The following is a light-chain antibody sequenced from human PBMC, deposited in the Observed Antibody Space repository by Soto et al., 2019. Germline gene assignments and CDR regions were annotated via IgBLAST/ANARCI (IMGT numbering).Light chain of an antibody. Sequence: QSALTQPASVSGSPGQSITISCTGTSSDGGGYNHVSWYQQHPGNAPKLMIYDVSHRPSGVSNRFSGSKSGNTASLTISGLQAEDEADYYCISYTSSSTVVFGGGTKLTVL. J-gene: IGLJ2*01. V-gene: IGLV2-14*01. CDR1: SSDGGGYNH. CDR2: DVS. CDR3: ISYTSSSTVV.